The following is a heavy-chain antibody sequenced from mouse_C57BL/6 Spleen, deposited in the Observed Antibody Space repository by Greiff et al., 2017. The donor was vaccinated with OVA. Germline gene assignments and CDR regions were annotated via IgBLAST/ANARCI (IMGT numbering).Heavy chain of an antibody. CDR3: TRGVYDGYPYWYFDV. V-gene: IGHV1-15*01. D-gene: IGHD2-3*01. J-gene: IGHJ1*03. Sequence: QVQLKESGAELVRPGASVTLSCKASGYTFTDYEMHWVKQTPVHGLEWIGAIDPETGGTAYNQKFKGKAILTADKSSSTAYMELRSLTSEDSAVYYCTRGVYDGYPYWYFDVWGTGTTVTVSS. CDR1: GYTFTDYE. CDR2: IDPETGGT.